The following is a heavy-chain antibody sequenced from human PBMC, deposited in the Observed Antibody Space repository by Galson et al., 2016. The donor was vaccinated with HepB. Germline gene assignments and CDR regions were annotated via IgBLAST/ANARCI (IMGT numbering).Heavy chain of an antibody. J-gene: IGHJ4*02. CDR1: EFSFRDYT. CDR3: ARGATNYASGGAYFDY. CDR2: IGASGSTI. D-gene: IGHD3-10*01. V-gene: IGHV3-11*01. Sequence: SLRLSCAASEFSFRDYTMNWVRQTPGKGLEWISSIGASGSTIHYAESVKGRFTIFRDNMQNHLYLQMNSLRGDDTAVYYCARGATNYASGGAYFDYWGQGTLVTVSS.